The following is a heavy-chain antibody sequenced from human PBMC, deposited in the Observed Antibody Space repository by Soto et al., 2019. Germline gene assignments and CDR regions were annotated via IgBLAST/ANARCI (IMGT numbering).Heavy chain of an antibody. Sequence: QVQLVQSGAEVKKPGASVKVSCKASGYTFTDYYIHWVRQAPGQGLEWMGMINPSGGSTDYEQKFRCRVTMTRDTSTGTVYMELSSLRSEDTAVYYCARPPFPGCINAVCYPFDYWGQGTLVTVSS. J-gene: IGHJ4*02. D-gene: IGHD2-8*01. V-gene: IGHV1-46*01. CDR1: GYTFTDYY. CDR3: ARPPFPGCINAVCYPFDY. CDR2: INPSGGST.